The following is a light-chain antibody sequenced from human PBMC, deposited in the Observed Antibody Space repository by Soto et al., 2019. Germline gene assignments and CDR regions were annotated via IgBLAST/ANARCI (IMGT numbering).Light chain of an antibody. V-gene: IGKV3-20*01. CDR2: GAS. Sequence: EIVLTQSPGTLTLSPGERATLSCRASQSVSSSSYLAWYQQKPGQAPRLLIYGASSRATGIPDRFSGSGSGTDFTLIISRLEPQDFAVYYCQQYGSSLTFGGGTTVEI. J-gene: IGKJ4*01. CDR3: QQYGSSLT. CDR1: QSVSSSSY.